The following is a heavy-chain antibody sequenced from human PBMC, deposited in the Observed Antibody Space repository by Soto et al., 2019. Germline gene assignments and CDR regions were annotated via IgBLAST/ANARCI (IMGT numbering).Heavy chain of an antibody. CDR3: ARDGRRRYYYYGLDV. Sequence: QVQLVESGGGVVQPGRSLRLSCEASGFSFGTYTMHWVRQAPGKGLEWVAQIPHDGGINYYADHLKGRFTISRDDSKNTLYLQIINLRTEDAAVYYCARDGRRRYYYYGLDVWGQGTTVTVSS. J-gene: IGHJ6*02. D-gene: IGHD1-1*01. CDR2: IPHDGGIN. V-gene: IGHV3-30-3*01. CDR1: GFSFGTYT.